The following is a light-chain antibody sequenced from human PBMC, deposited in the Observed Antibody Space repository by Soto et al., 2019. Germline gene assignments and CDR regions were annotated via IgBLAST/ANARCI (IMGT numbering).Light chain of an antibody. J-gene: IGKJ1*01. CDR3: QPYGSTLSWT. V-gene: IGKV3-20*01. Sequence: EIVLTQSPGTLSLSPGERATLSCRVSQSVSSNYLAWYQQKSGQAPRLLIYGASNRTTGIPDRFSGSGSGTDFTLTISRLEPEDFAVYYCQPYGSTLSWTFGQGTKVEIK. CDR2: GAS. CDR1: QSVSSNY.